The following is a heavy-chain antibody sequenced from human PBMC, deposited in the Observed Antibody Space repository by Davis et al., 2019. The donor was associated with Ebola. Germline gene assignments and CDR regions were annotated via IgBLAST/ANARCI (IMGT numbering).Heavy chain of an antibody. J-gene: IGHJ4*02. D-gene: IGHD5-24*01. CDR2: ISSSSSTI. CDR3: ARDPVGSEMATIDYFDY. Sequence: GESLKISCAASGFTFSSYSMDWVRQAPGKGLEWVSYISSSSSTIYYADSVKGRFTISRDNAKNSLYLQMNSLRDEDTAVYYCARDPVGSEMATIDYFDYWGQGTLVTVSS. V-gene: IGHV3-48*02. CDR1: GFTFSSYS.